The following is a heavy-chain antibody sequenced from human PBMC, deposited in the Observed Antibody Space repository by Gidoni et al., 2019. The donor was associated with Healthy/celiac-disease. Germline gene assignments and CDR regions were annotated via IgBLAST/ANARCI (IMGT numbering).Heavy chain of an antibody. CDR1: GFTFDDYA. V-gene: IGHV3-9*01. CDR2: ISWNSGSI. J-gene: IGHJ2*01. CDR3: AKGPHYYDSSGYYLGYFDL. Sequence: EVQLVESGGGLVQPGRSLRLSCAASGFTFDDYAMHWVRQAPGKGLEWVSGISWNSGSIGYADSVKGRFTISRDNAKNSLYLQMNSLRAEDTALYYCAKGPHYYDSSGYYLGYFDLWGRGTLVTVSS. D-gene: IGHD3-22*01.